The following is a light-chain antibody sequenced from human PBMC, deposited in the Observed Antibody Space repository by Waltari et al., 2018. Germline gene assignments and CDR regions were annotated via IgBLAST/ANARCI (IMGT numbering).Light chain of an antibody. CDR2: DAS. CDR1: QSVSTF. Sequence: VLTQSPATLSLSPGERATPSCRASQSVSTFLAWYQQRPGQAPRLLIYDASKRANGIPGRFSGTRSGTDFTLTISSLEPEDFAVYYCQQRSSWPTLTFGGGTKVEIK. V-gene: IGKV3-11*01. J-gene: IGKJ4*01. CDR3: QQRSSWPTLT.